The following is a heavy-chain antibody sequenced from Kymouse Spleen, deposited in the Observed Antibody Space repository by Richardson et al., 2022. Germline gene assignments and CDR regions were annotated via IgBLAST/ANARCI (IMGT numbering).Heavy chain of an antibody. CDR1: GFTFSDYY. J-gene: IGHJ6*02. V-gene: IGHV3-11*01. D-gene: IGHD3-3*01. CDR3: ARGHYDFWSGYPYYYYGMDV. Sequence: QVQLVESGGGLVKPGGSLRLSCAASGFTFSDYYMSWIRQAPGKGLEWVSYISSSGSTIYYADSVKGRFTISRDNAKNSLYLQMNSLRAEDTAVYYCARGHYDFWSGYPYYYYGMDVWGQGTTVTVSS. CDR2: ISSSGSTI.